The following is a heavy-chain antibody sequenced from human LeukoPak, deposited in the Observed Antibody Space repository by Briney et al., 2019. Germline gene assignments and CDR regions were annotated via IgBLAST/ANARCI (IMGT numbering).Heavy chain of an antibody. CDR3: ARMIWLRDQYFDY. CDR2: IYYSGST. Sequence: NPSGTLSLTCTVSGGSVSSGSYYWSWIRQPPGKGLEWIGYIYYSGSTNYNPSLKSRVTISVDTSKNQFSLKLSSVTAADTAVYYCARMIWLRDQYFDYWGQGTLVTVSS. J-gene: IGHJ4*02. CDR1: GGSVSSGSYY. V-gene: IGHV4-61*01. D-gene: IGHD5-18*01.